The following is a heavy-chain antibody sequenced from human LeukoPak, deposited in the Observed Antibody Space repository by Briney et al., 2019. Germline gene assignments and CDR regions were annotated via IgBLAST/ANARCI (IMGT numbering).Heavy chain of an antibody. J-gene: IGHJ4*02. CDR2: INHSGST. CDR3: ARLPDY. CDR1: GESFSGYY. V-gene: IGHV4-34*01. Sequence: PSETLSLTCAVYGESFSGYYWSWIRQPPGKGLEWIGEINHSGSTNYNPSLKSRVTISVDTSKNQFSLKLSSVTAADTAVYYCARLPDYWGQGTLVTVSS.